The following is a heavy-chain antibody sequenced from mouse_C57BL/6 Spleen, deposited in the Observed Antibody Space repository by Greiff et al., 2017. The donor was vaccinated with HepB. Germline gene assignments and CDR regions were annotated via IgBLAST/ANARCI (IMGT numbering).Heavy chain of an antibody. Sequence: EVQLQQSGAELVRPGASVKLSCTASGFNIKDDYMHWVKQRPEQGLEWIGWIDPENGDTEYASKFQGKATITADTSSNTAYLQLSSLTSEDTAVYYCTKIHYYGSSCVDDWGQGTTLTVSS. V-gene: IGHV14-4*01. CDR3: TKIHYYGSSCVDD. J-gene: IGHJ2*01. CDR2: IDPENGDT. D-gene: IGHD1-1*01. CDR1: GFNIKDDY.